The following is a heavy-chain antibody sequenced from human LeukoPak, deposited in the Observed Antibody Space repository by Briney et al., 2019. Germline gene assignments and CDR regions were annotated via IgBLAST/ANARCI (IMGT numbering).Heavy chain of an antibody. CDR2: IRYDESKT. CDR3: AKDGWSSSVNSCPQYYYYMDV. J-gene: IGHJ6*03. CDR1: GFTFSTYG. V-gene: IGHV3-30*02. Sequence: GGSLRLSCAASGFTFSTYGVHWARQAPGKGLEWVAFIRYDESKTHYADSVKGRSTISRDNSKNTLYLQMNSLRAEDTAVYYCAKDGWSSSVNSCPQYYYYMDVWGKGTTVTVSS. D-gene: IGHD6-19*01.